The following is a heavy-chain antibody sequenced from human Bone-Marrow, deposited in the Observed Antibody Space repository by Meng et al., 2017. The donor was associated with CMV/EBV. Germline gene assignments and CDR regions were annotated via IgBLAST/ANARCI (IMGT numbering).Heavy chain of an antibody. CDR3: ARDLRGHIPLDY. CDR1: GYTFTDFF. D-gene: IGHD2-21*01. V-gene: IGHV1-2*02. CDR2: INPNSGDT. J-gene: IGHJ4*02. Sequence: ASVKVSCKASGYTFTDFFIHWVRQAPGQGLEWMGWINPNSGDTKPAQTFQGRVTMTRDTSINTVYVELLRLTSNDTATYYCARDLRGHIPLDYWGQGTLVTVSS.